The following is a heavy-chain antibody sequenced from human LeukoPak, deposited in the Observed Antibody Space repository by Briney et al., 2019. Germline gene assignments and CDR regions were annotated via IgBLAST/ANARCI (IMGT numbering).Heavy chain of an antibody. Sequence: PSETLSLTCTVSGGSISSYYWSWIRQPPGKGLEWIGYIYYSGSTNYNPSPKSRITISVDTSKNQFSLKLSSVTAADTAVYYCARGGEGYDILTGGYFDYWGQGTLVTVSS. D-gene: IGHD3-9*01. J-gene: IGHJ4*02. V-gene: IGHV4-59*01. CDR2: IYYSGST. CDR1: GGSISSYY. CDR3: ARGGEGYDILTGGYFDY.